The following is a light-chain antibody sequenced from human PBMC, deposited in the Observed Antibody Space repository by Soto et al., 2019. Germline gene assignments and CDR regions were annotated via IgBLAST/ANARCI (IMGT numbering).Light chain of an antibody. Sequence: QSVLTQPASVSGSPGQSITISCSGTSSDVGGYNLVSWYQQHPGKAPKLLIYEVSQRPSGVSSRFSGSKSGNTATLTISVVQPEDEADYHCCSYATSSFVFGTGTNVTVL. V-gene: IGLV2-23*02. CDR1: SSDVGGYNL. CDR2: EVS. J-gene: IGLJ1*01. CDR3: CSYATSSFV.